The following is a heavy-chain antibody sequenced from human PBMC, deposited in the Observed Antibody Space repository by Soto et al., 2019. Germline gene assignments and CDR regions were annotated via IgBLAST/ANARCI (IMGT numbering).Heavy chain of an antibody. CDR3: ARDRGVVPAAIGYYYYYGMDV. CDR2: IYHSGST. D-gene: IGHD2-2*02. V-gene: IGHV4-59*01. J-gene: IGHJ6*02. CDR1: GGSISSYY. Sequence: SETLSLTCTVSGGSISSYYWSWIRQPPGKGLEWIGYIYHSGSTNYNPSLKSRVTISVDTSKNQFSLKLSSVTAADTAVYYCARDRGVVPAAIGYYYYYGMDVWGQGTTVTVSS.